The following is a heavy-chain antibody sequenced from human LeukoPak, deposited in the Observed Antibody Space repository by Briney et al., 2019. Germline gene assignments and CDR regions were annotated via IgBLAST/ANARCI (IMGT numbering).Heavy chain of an antibody. CDR2: INPSGGST. Sequence: ASVKVSCKASGYTFTSYYMHWVRQAPGQGLEWMGIINPSGGSTSYAQKFQGRVTMTRGMSTSTVYMELSSLRSEDTAVYYCARGNPLDAFDIWGQGTMVTVSS. CDR3: ARGNPLDAFDI. CDR1: GYTFTSYY. V-gene: IGHV1-46*01. J-gene: IGHJ3*02.